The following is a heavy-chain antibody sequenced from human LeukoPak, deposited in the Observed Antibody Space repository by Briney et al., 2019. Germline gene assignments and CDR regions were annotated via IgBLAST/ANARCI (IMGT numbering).Heavy chain of an antibody. D-gene: IGHD6-19*01. CDR2: IYYSGST. CDR3: ARSRGAVEASDI. V-gene: IGHV4-59*08. CDR1: GGSISSYY. Sequence: SETLSLTCTVSGGSISSYYWSWIRQPPGKGLEWIGYIYYSGSTNYNPSLKSRVTISVDTSKNQFSLKLSSVTAADTAVYYCARSRGAVEASDIWGQGTMVTVSS. J-gene: IGHJ3*02.